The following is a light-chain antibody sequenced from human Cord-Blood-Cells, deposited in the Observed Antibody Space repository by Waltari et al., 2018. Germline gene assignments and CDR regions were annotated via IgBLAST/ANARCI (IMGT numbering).Light chain of an antibody. Sequence: QSALTHPASVPGSPGQPITITCTGTTSDVGGYTYVSWYQHHPGKAPKLMIYDVSNRLSRGANRCGGSNSGNTASLTISGLQAEDEADYDCSSYTGGSTVVFGGGTKLTVL. J-gene: IGLJ2*01. V-gene: IGLV2-14*03. CDR3: SSYTGGSTVV. CDR1: TSDVGGYTY. CDR2: DVS.